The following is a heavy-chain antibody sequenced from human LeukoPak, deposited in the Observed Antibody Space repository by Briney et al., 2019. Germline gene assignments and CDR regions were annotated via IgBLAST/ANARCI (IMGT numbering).Heavy chain of an antibody. Sequence: ASVKVSCKASGYTFTGYYMHWVRQAPGQGLEWMGWINPNSGGTNYAQKFQGRVTMTRDTSISTAYMELSRLRSDDTAVYYCARIVSKWVVAARRNNYYFDYWGQGTLVTVSS. CDR1: GYTFTGYY. CDR3: ARIVSKWVVAARRNNYYFDY. D-gene: IGHD2-15*01. CDR2: INPNSGGT. J-gene: IGHJ4*02. V-gene: IGHV1-2*02.